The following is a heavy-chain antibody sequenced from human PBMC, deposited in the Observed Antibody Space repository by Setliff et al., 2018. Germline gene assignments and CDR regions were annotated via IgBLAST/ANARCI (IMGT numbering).Heavy chain of an antibody. J-gene: IGHJ3*02. V-gene: IGHV4-39*01. CDR1: GGSLRSNF. CDR3: ARHENDYGDYDDAFDI. CDR2: TYYSGDT. D-gene: IGHD4-17*01. Sequence: SETLSLTCTVSGGSLRSNFWGWIRQPPGKGLEWIGSTYYSGDTSYNPSLRSRVTISVDTSKNQFSLKVSSVTAADTAVYYCARHENDYGDYDDAFDIWGQGTMVTVSS.